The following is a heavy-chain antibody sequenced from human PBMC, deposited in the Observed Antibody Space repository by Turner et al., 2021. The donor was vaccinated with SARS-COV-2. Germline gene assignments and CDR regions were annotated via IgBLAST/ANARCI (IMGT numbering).Heavy chain of an antibody. CDR3: ASESVLRFLEWLSSGPYYGMDV. V-gene: IGHV4-39*01. CDR1: GGSISSSSYY. D-gene: IGHD3-3*01. CDR2: IYCSGCT. J-gene: IGHJ6*02. Sequence: QLQLQESGPGLVKPSETLSLTCTVSGGSISSSSYYWGWIRQPPGKGLEWIGTIYCSGCTYYNPSLKSRVTISVDTSKNQFSLKLSSVTAADTAVYSCASESVLRFLEWLSSGPYYGMDVWGQGTTVTVSS.